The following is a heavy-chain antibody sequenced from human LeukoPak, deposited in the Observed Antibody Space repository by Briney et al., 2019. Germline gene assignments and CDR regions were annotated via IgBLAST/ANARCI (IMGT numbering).Heavy chain of an antibody. Sequence: PSETLSLTCTVSGGSINNYYWSWIRQPPGKGLEWIGYIYYSGSTNYNPSLKSRVTISVDTSKNQFSLKLNSVTAADTAVYYCAGSSWYRVYWGQGTLVTVSS. D-gene: IGHD6-13*01. J-gene: IGHJ4*02. V-gene: IGHV4-59*08. CDR1: GGSINNYY. CDR3: AGSSWYRVY. CDR2: IYYSGST.